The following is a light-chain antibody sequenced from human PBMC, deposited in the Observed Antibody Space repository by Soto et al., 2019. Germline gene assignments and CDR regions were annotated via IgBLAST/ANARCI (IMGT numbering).Light chain of an antibody. CDR2: DAS. J-gene: IGKJ2*01. CDR3: RQFNSYLSYT. Sequence: AIQLTQSPSSLSASVGDRVTITCRASQGISRALAWYQQKPGKAPKLLIYDASSLESGVPSRFSGSGSGTDFTPPIISRQPEDFSTYYCRQFNSYLSYTFGQGTKLEIK. CDR1: QGISRA. V-gene: IGKV1-13*02.